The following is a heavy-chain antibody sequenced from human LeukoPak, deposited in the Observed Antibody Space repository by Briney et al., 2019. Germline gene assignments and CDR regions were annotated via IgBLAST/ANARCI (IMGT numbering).Heavy chain of an antibody. J-gene: IGHJ3*02. CDR3: ASASIVVVTSDAFDI. CDR2: IYYSGST. D-gene: IGHD2-21*02. V-gene: IGHV4-39*01. CDR1: GGSISSSSYY. Sequence: SETLSLTCTVSGGSISSSSYYWGWIRQPPGKGLEWIGSIYYSGSTYYNPSLKSRVTISVDTSKNQFSLKLSSVTAADTAVYYCASASIVVVTSDAFDIWGQGTMVTVSS.